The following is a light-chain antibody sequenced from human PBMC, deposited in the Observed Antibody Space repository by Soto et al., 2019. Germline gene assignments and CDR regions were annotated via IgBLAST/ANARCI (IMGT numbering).Light chain of an antibody. V-gene: IGKV1-5*03. Sequence: DIQMTQSPSTLSASVGERVTITCRASQSISIWLAWYQQKPGKDPKLLIYKASSLESGVPSRFSGSGSGTAFTLTFSSLQPDDFASYYCQQYNSFPTFGQGTKVEIK. J-gene: IGKJ1*01. CDR1: QSISIW. CDR3: QQYNSFPT. CDR2: KAS.